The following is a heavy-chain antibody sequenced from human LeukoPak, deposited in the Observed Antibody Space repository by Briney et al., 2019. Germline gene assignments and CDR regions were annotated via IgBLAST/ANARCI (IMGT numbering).Heavy chain of an antibody. J-gene: IGHJ4*02. CDR2: IYHSGST. CDR3: ARVGRYSSSWFFDY. Sequence: PSETVSLTCAVSGGSISSSNWWSWVRQPPGKGLEWIGEIYHSGSTNYNPSLKSRVTISVDKSKNQFSLKLSSVTAADTAVYYCARVGRYSSSWFFDYWGQGTLVTVSS. V-gene: IGHV4-4*02. D-gene: IGHD6-13*01. CDR1: GGSISSSNW.